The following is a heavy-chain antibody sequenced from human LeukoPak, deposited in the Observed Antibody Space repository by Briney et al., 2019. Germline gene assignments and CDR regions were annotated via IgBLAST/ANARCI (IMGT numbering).Heavy chain of an antibody. D-gene: IGHD3-16*01. J-gene: IGHJ5*02. V-gene: IGHV4-31*03. Sequence: SETLSLTCTVSGGSISSGGYYWSWIRQHPGQGLEWIGYIYYSGSTYYNPSLKSRVTISVDTSKNQFSLKLSSVTAADTAVYYCARAYVEWFDPWGQGTLVTVSS. CDR1: GGSISSGGYY. CDR2: IYYSGST. CDR3: ARAYVEWFDP.